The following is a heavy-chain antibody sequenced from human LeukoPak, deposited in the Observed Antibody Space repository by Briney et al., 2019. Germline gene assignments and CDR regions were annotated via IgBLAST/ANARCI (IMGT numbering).Heavy chain of an antibody. V-gene: IGHV3-23*01. CDR3: ARGSYFDWLGSYFDY. CDR1: GFTFSSYA. Sequence: GGSLRLSCAASGFTFSSYAMSWVRQAPGKGLEWVSAISGSGGSTYYADSVKGRFTISRDNAKNSLYLQMNSLRAEDTAVYYCARGSYFDWLGSYFDYWGQGTLVTVSS. D-gene: IGHD3-9*01. J-gene: IGHJ4*02. CDR2: ISGSGGST.